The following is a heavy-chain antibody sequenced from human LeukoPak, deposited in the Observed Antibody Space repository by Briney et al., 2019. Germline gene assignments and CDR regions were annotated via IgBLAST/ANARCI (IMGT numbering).Heavy chain of an antibody. D-gene: IGHD6-13*01. CDR3: ATERIATAGSIY. Sequence: GGSLRLSCAASGFIVSNNYMTWVRQAPGKGLEWVAVVYSGGNTYYADSVKGRSTVSRDNSKSTLYLQMNSLRAEDTSVYYCATERIATAGSIYWGQGTLVTVSS. V-gene: IGHV3-66*02. CDR1: GFIVSNNY. J-gene: IGHJ4*02. CDR2: VYSGGNT.